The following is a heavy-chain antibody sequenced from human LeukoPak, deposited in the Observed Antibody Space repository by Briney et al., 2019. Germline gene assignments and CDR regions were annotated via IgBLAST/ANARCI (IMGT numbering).Heavy chain of an antibody. CDR1: GFTFSSYA. CDR2: IIPIFGTA. CDR3: ERDKADIVVVPAASRWYMDV. V-gene: IGHV1-69*05. Sequence: GGSLRLSCAASGFTFSSYAISWVRQAPGQGLEWMGGIIPIFGTANYAQKFQGRVTITTDESTSTAYMELSSLRSEDTAVYYCERDKADIVVVPAASRWYMDVWGKGTTVTVSS. D-gene: IGHD2-2*01. J-gene: IGHJ6*03.